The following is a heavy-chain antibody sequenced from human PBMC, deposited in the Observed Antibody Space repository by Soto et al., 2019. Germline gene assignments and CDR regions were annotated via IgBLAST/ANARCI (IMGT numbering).Heavy chain of an antibody. V-gene: IGHV3-48*02. J-gene: IGHJ6*02. D-gene: IGHD3-3*01. CDR3: ARITIFGVNVHYYYYGMDV. Sequence: PGGSLRLSCAASGFIFSTYSMNWVRRAPGKGLEWVSYINNNSSTIYYADSVKGRFTIFRDNAKNSLYLQMNSLRDEDTAVYYCARITIFGVNVHYYYYGMDVWGQGTTVTVSS. CDR2: INNNSSTI. CDR1: GFIFSTYS.